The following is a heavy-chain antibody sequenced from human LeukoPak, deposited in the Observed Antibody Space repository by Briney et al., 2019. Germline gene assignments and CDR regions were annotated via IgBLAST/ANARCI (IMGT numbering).Heavy chain of an antibody. CDR1: SFTFSSYE. V-gene: IGHV3-48*03. Sequence: PAGGSLRLSCAASSFTFSSYEMNWVRQAPGKGLEWVSYISSSGSTIYYADSVKGRFTISRDNAKNSLYLQMNSLRAEDTAVYYCAREDYGGSGSYYILGYYYDYMDVWGKGTTVTVSS. CDR3: AREDYGGSGSYYILGYYYDYMDV. D-gene: IGHD3-10*01. J-gene: IGHJ6*03. CDR2: ISSSGSTI.